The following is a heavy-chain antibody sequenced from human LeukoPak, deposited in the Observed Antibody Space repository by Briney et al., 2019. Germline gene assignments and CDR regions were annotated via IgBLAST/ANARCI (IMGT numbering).Heavy chain of an antibody. D-gene: IGHD3-3*01. CDR1: GGSISIYY. CDR3: ARYQSGAFDI. V-gene: IGHV4-4*07. CDR2: ISTSGSA. Sequence: SETLSLTCTVSGGSISIYYWSWIRQPAGKGLEWIGRISTSGSATYNPSLKSRVTTSVDTSKNQFSLEVSSVTAADTAVYYCARYQSGAFDIWGQGTMVTVSS. J-gene: IGHJ3*02.